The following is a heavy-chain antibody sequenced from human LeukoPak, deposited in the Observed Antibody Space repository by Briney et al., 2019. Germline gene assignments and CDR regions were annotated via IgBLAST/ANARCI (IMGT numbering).Heavy chain of an antibody. Sequence: SETLSLTCAVSGYSISSGYYWGWIRQPPGNGLEWIGSIYHSGSTYYNPSLKSRVTISVDTSKNQFSLKLSSVTAADTAVYYCARLVPAAVDYWGQGTLVTVSS. CDR1: GYSISSGYY. CDR2: IYHSGST. CDR3: ARLVPAAVDY. J-gene: IGHJ4*02. D-gene: IGHD2-2*01. V-gene: IGHV4-38-2*01.